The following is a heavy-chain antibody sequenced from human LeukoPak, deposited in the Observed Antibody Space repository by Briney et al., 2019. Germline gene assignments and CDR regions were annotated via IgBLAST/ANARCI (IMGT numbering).Heavy chain of an antibody. J-gene: IGHJ4*02. CDR1: GVTVSSSH. CDR2: IYSGGST. Sequence: GGSLRLSCAASGVTVSSSHMNWVRRAPGKGLEWVSVIYSGGSTHYGDSVKGRFTISRDNSKNTVYLQMNSVGVEDTAVYYCAAGRVFDYWGQGTLVTVSS. V-gene: IGHV3-66*01. CDR3: AAGRVFDY.